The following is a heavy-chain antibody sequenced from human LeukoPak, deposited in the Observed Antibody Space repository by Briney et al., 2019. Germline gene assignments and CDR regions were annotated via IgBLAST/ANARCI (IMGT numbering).Heavy chain of an antibody. CDR2: ISWNSGSI. CDR3: AKGSYAVAGRFDY. D-gene: IGHD6-19*01. J-gene: IGHJ4*02. CDR1: GFTFDDYA. Sequence: GGSLRLSCAASGFTFDDYAMHRVRQAPGKGLEWVSGISWNSGSIGYADSVKGRFTISRDNAKNSLYLQMNSLRAEDTALYYCAKGSYAVAGRFDYWGQGTLVTVSS. V-gene: IGHV3-9*01.